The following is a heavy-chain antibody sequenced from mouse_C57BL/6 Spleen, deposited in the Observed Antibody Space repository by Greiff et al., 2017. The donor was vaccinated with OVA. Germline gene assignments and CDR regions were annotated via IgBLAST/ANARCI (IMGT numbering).Heavy chain of an antibody. CDR3: ARHEKDYDRGYYFDY. J-gene: IGHJ2*01. V-gene: IGHV1-62-2*01. CDR1: GYTFTEYT. CDR2: FYPGSGSI. D-gene: IGHD2-4*01. Sequence: QVQLKESGAELVKPGASVKLSCKASGYTFTEYTIHWVKHRSGQGLEWIGWFYPGSGSIKYNEKFKDKATLTADKSSSTVYMELSRLTSEDSAVYFCARHEKDYDRGYYFDYWGQGTTLTVSS.